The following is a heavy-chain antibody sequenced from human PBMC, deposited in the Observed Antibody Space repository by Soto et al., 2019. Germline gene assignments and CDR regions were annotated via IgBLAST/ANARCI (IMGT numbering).Heavy chain of an antibody. CDR2: ISGSGGRS. V-gene: IGHV3-23*01. CDR3: AKAYFVWSSEQPYYFDY. J-gene: IGHJ4*02. CDR1: GFTFSNYA. D-gene: IGHD3-16*01. Sequence: EVQLLDSGGGLVQPGGSLRLSWAASGFTFSNYAMTWVRQGPGKGLEGVSGISGSGGRSYYADSVKGRFTISRDNSKSTLYLQMNSLRAEDTAVYYCAKAYFVWSSEQPYYFDYWGQGTLVTVSS.